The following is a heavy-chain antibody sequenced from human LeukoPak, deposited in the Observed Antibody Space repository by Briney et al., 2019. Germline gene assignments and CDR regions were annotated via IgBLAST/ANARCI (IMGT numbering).Heavy chain of an antibody. Sequence: PGGSLRLSCAASGFTFSSYWTSWVRQAPGKGPEWVANIKQDGSEKYYVDSVKGRFIISRDNAKNSLYLQMNSLRAEDTAVYYCARDKAVAGPYYYYGMDVWGQGTTVTVSS. CDR2: IKQDGSEK. V-gene: IGHV3-7*01. D-gene: IGHD6-19*01. CDR1: GFTFSSYW. CDR3: ARDKAVAGPYYYYGMDV. J-gene: IGHJ6*02.